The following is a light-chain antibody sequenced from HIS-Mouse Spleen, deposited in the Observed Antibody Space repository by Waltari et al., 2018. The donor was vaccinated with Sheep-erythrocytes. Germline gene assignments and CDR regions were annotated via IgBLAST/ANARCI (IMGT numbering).Light chain of an antibody. V-gene: IGLV1-47*01. CDR3: SSYAGSSTPWV. CDR1: SSNIGSNY. J-gene: IGLJ3*02. CDR2: RNN. Sequence: QSVLTQPPSASGTPGQRVTISCSGSSSNIGSNYVYWYQQLPGTAPKLLSYRNNLRPSGVPGRFSGSKSGTSASLAISGLRSEDEADYYCSSYAGSSTPWVFGGGTKLTVL.